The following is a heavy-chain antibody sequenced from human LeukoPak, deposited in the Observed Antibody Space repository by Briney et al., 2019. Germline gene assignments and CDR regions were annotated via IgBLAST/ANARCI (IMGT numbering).Heavy chain of an antibody. CDR1: GFRLSDYW. J-gene: IGHJ3*02. D-gene: IGHD6-19*01. CDR3: ARSSDWAFDI. V-gene: IGHV3-7*02. Sequence: PGGSLRLSCAASGFRLSDYWMRWVRQAPGKGLEWVADIKGDGSEKYYVDSVKGRFTISRDNAENSLSLQVDSLRADDTAVYYCARSSDWAFDIWGQGTMVTVS. CDR2: IKGDGSEK.